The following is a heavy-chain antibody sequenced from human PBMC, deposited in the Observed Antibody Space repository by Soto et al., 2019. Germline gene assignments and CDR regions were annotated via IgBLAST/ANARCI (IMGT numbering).Heavy chain of an antibody. CDR2: ITGGGDST. CDR3: AKASGSIYGKDYFDY. Sequence: EVQLLESGEGLVQPGGSLRLSCAASGFTFSRYAMSWVRQAPGKGLEWVSLITGGGDSTYYADSVKGRFTISRDNSKTTLNLQVNSLRAEDTAVYYCAKASGSIYGKDYFDYWGQGTLVTVST. D-gene: IGHD5-18*01. CDR1: GFTFSRYA. V-gene: IGHV3-23*01. J-gene: IGHJ4*02.